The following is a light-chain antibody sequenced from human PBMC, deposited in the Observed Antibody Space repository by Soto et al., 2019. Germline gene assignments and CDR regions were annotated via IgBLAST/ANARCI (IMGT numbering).Light chain of an antibody. CDR1: SSDVGRYTY. J-gene: IGLJ1*01. Sequence: QSVLTHPASVSGYPGQSITISCAGNSSDVGRYTYVSWYQQHPGKAPKLIIYDVYNRPSGVSTRFSGSKSGNTASLTISSLQADDESDYYGTSYTSTSTPYVFGGGTKVTVL. CDR2: DVY. V-gene: IGLV2-14*01. CDR3: TSYTSTSTPYV.